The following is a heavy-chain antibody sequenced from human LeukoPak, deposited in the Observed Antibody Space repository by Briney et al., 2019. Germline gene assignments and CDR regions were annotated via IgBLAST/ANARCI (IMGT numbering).Heavy chain of an antibody. V-gene: IGHV3-23*01. J-gene: IGHJ5*02. D-gene: IGHD1-7*01. CDR1: GFTFSSYA. CDR3: AGGDNSNYGPNWFDP. Sequence: GGSLRLSCAASGFTFSSYAMSWVRQAPGKGLEWVSAISGSGGSTYYADSVKGRFTISRDNSKNTLYLQMNSLRAEDTAVYYCAGGDNSNYGPNWFDPWGQGTLVTVSS. CDR2: ISGSGGST.